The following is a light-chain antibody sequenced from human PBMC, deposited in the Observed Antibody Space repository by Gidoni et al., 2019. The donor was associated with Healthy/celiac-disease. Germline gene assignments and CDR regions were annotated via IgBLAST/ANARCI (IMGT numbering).Light chain of an antibody. Sequence: AIRLTQSPSSFSASTGDRVTITCRASQCISSYLAWYQQKPGDAPKLLIYAASTLRSGVPSRFSGSGSGTVFPLTISCLQSEDVATYCCQQYYSYPSFGPGTKVDIK. CDR2: AAS. J-gene: IGKJ3*01. CDR1: QCISSY. CDR3: QQYYSYPS. V-gene: IGKV1-8*01.